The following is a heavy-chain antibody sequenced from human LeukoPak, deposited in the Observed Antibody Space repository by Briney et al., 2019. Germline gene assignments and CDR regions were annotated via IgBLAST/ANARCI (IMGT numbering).Heavy chain of an antibody. V-gene: IGHV4-34*01. D-gene: IGHD2-21*02. J-gene: IGHJ4*02. CDR2: INHSGST. CDR3: ARRLCGGDCYSTFSY. Sequence: SETLSLTCAVYGGSFSGYYWSWIHQPPGKGLEWIEEINHSGSTNYNLSLKSRVTISVDTSKNQFSLKLSSVTAADTAVYYCARRLCGGDCYSTFSYWGQGTLVTVSS. CDR1: GGSFSGYY.